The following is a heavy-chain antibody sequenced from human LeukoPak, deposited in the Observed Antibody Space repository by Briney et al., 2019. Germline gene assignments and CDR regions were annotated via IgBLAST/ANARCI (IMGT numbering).Heavy chain of an antibody. CDR3: ARDMVYYDSSGYSH. D-gene: IGHD3-22*01. J-gene: IGHJ4*02. CDR2: IYYSGST. V-gene: IGHV4-59*01. Sequence: SETLSLTCTVSGGSISSYYWSWIRQPPGKGLEWIGYIYYSGSTNYNPSLKSRVTISVDTSKNQFSLKLSSVTAADTAVYYCARDMVYYDSSGYSHWGQGTLVTVSS. CDR1: GGSISSYY.